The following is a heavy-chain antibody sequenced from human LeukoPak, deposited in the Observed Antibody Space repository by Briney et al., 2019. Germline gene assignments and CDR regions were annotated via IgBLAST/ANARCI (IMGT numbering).Heavy chain of an antibody. CDR2: ISYDGSKE. V-gene: IGHV3-30-3*01. D-gene: IGHD2-15*01. Sequence: PGRSLRLSCAASGFTFSSYAMHWVRQAPGKGLEWAAVISYDGSKEYYADSVKGRFTISRDNSKNTLYLQMNSLEPEDTAVYYCARDSCSGGGCPLDYWGQGTLVTVSS. CDR3: ARDSCSGGGCPLDY. CDR1: GFTFSSYA. J-gene: IGHJ4*02.